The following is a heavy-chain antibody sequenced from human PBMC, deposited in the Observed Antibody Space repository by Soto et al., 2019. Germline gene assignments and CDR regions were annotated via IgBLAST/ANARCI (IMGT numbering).Heavy chain of an antibody. CDR3: ARDQGDAFDI. CDR1: GDSFSSNSAA. Sequence: SQTLSLTCALSGDSFSSNSAAWNWISPSPSRGLEWLGRTYYRSKWYNDYAVSVKSRITINPDTSKNQFSLQLNTVTPEDTAVYYWARDQGDAFDIWGQGTMVTVSS. V-gene: IGHV6-1*01. J-gene: IGHJ3*02. CDR2: TYYRSKWYN.